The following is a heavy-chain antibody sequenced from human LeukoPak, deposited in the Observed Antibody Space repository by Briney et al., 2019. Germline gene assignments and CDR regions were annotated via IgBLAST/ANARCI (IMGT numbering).Heavy chain of an antibody. V-gene: IGHV4-39*01. CDR2: IYYSGST. D-gene: IGHD3-9*01. CDR3: ARLYYDILTGYSRGAFDI. CDR1: GGSISISSYY. J-gene: IGHJ3*02. Sequence: SETLSLTCTVSGGSISISSYYWGWIRQPPGKGLEWIGSIYYSGSTYYNPSLKSRVTISVDTSKNHFSLKLSSVTAADTAVYYCARLYYDILTGYSRGAFDIWGQGTMVTVSS.